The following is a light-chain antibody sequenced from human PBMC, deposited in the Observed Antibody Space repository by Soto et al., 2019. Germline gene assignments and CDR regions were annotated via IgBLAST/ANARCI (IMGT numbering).Light chain of an antibody. CDR3: LQSYNTPT. CDR2: AAS. J-gene: IGKJ4*01. CDR1: QNINFY. V-gene: IGKV1-39*01. Sequence: DIQMTQSPSSLSASVGDRVTITCRASQNINFYLNWFQQKPGKAPKVLIYAASSLQVGVPSRFSGSGSGTDFTLTISSLQPEDFATYFCLQSYNTPTFGGGTKVEI.